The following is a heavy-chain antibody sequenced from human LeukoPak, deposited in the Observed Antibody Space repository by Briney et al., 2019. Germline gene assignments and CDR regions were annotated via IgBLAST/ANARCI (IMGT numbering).Heavy chain of an antibody. CDR3: ARDIWSYYYDSSGYYAY. CDR1: GFIFSNYA. J-gene: IGHJ4*02. D-gene: IGHD3-22*01. CDR2: ISYDGSNK. V-gene: IGHV3-30-3*01. Sequence: GGSLRLSCAASGFIFSNYAMHWVRQAPGKGLEWVAVISYDGSNKYYADSVKGRSTISRDNSKNTLYLQMNSLRAEDTAVYYCARDIWSYYYDSSGYYAYWGQGTLVTVSS.